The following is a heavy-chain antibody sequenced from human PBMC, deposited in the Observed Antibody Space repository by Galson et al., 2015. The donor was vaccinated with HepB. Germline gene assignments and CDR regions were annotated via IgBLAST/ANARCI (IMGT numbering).Heavy chain of an antibody. D-gene: IGHD1-20*01. V-gene: IGHV1-69*06. Sequence: SVKVSCKASGGTFSSYAISWVRQAPGLGLEWMGGIIPIFTTANYAQKFQGRVTITADKSTGTAYMELSSLRSEDTAVYYCARRLPVTGTTGWFDPWGQGTLVTVSS. CDR2: IIPIFTTA. CDR1: GGTFSSYA. CDR3: ARRLPVTGTTGWFDP. J-gene: IGHJ5*02.